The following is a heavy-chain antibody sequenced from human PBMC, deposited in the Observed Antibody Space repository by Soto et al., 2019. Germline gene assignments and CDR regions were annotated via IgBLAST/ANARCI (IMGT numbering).Heavy chain of an antibody. Sequence: GGSVRLSCAASGFTFSSYGMHWVRQAPGKGLEWVAVISYDGSNKYYADSVKGRFTISRDNSKNTLYLQMNSLRAEDTAVYYCAKGDYDRVWFGPPSYYYYGMDVWGQGTTVTVSS. CDR2: ISYDGSNK. CDR1: GFTFSSYG. D-gene: IGHD3-10*01. V-gene: IGHV3-30*18. J-gene: IGHJ6*02. CDR3: AKGDYDRVWFGPPSYYYYGMDV.